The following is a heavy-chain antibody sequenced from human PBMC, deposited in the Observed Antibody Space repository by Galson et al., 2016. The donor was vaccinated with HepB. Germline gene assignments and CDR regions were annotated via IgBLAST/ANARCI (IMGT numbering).Heavy chain of an antibody. CDR3: AKRHEYCPPVGCSVDY. CDR1: GFTFNKYG. Sequence: SLRLSCAASGFTFNKYGMHWVRQAPGKGLEWVAADSEHGGRKWYSDSVKGRFTISRDNPNNMLFLQMSSLRADDTAVYYCAKRHEYCPPVGCSVDYWGQGTLVSVSS. CDR2: DSEHGGRK. D-gene: IGHD2/OR15-2a*01. J-gene: IGHJ4*02. V-gene: IGHV3-30*18.